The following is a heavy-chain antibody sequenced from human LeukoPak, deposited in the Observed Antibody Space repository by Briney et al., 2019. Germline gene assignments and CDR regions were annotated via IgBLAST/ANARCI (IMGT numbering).Heavy chain of an antibody. CDR2: IYYSGST. CDR3: AREGSSWVQIYYYYYMDV. J-gene: IGHJ6*03. Sequence: SETLSFTCTVSGGSISSYYWSWIRQPPGKGLEWIGYIYYSGSTNYNPSLKSRVTISVDTSKNQFSLKLRSVTAADTAVYYCAREGSSWVQIYYYYYMDVWGKGTTVTISS. CDR1: GGSISSYY. V-gene: IGHV4-59*12. D-gene: IGHD6-13*01.